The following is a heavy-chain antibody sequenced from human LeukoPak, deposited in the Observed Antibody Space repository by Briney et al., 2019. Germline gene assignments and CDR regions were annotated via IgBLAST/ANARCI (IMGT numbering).Heavy chain of an antibody. V-gene: IGHV1-8*01. D-gene: IGHD6-13*01. CDR3: ARGARIAAAAGGY. J-gene: IGHJ4*02. CDR2: MNPNSGNT. CDR1: GYTSTSYD. Sequence: ASVKVSCKASGYTSTSYDINWVRQATGQGLEWMGWMNPNSGNTGYAQKFQGRVTMTRNTSISTAYMELSSLRSEDTAVYYCARGARIAAAAGGYWGQGTLVTVSS.